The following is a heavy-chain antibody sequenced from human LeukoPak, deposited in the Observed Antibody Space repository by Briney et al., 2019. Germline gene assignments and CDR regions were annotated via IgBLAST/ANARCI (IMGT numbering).Heavy chain of an antibody. V-gene: IGHV1-2*02. J-gene: IGHJ3*02. CDR2: INPNSGGT. D-gene: IGHD6-6*01. CDR3: ARERQLAHLDAFDI. CDR1: GYTFTGYY. Sequence: ASVKVSCKASGYTFTGYYMHWVRQAPGQGLEWMGWINPNSGGTNYAQKFQGRVTMTRDTSTSTAYMELRSLRSDDTAVYYCARERQLAHLDAFDIWGQGTMVTVSS.